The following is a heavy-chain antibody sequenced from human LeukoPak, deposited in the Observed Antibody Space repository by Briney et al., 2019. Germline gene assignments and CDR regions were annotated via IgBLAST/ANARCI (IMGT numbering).Heavy chain of an antibody. CDR2: IRYDGSNK. CDR3: AKGHDSSGYPHFDY. V-gene: IGHV3-30*02. J-gene: IGHJ4*02. D-gene: IGHD3-22*01. CDR1: GFTFSSYG. Sequence: GGSLRLSCAASGFTFSSYGMHWVRQAPGKGLEWVAFIRYDGSNKYYADSVKGRFTISRDNSKNTLYLQMNSLRAEDTAVYYCAKGHDSSGYPHFDYWGQGTLVTVSS.